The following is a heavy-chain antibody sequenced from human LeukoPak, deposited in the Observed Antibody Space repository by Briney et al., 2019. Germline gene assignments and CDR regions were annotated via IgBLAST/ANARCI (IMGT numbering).Heavy chain of an antibody. CDR3: AKTSTSSWLHFFDY. CDR2: IFPGDSDI. Sequence: GESLKISCKGSGYSFASYWIGWVRQMPGKGLEWMGIIFPGDSDIRYSPSFQGQVTISADKSISTAYLQWSSLKASDTAIYYCAKTSTSSWLHFFDYWGQGTLVTVSS. V-gene: IGHV5-51*01. D-gene: IGHD6-13*01. J-gene: IGHJ4*02. CDR1: GYSFASYW.